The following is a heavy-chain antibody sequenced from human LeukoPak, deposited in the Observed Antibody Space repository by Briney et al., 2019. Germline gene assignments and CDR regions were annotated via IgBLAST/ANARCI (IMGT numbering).Heavy chain of an antibody. J-gene: IGHJ5*02. CDR2: ISNDGTTT. CDR3: TRHVDATRWYDP. D-gene: IGHD2-15*01. Sequence: PGGSLRLSCAASGFSFSTYWMHWVRQAPGEGLVWVSRISNDGTTTIYADSVKGRFTISRDNAKNTLYLQMDSLRAEDTAVYYCTRHVDATRWYDPWGQGTLVTVSS. V-gene: IGHV3-74*01. CDR1: GFSFSTYW.